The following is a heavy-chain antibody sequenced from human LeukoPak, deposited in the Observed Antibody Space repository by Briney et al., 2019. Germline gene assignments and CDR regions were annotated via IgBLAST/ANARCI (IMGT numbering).Heavy chain of an antibody. CDR2: IKADGSGT. CDR3: ATWAFYHNLDV. Sequence: QTGGSLRLSCAASGFTIGPYAMYWVRQGPGRDLEWVSVIKADGSGTFYADSVRGRFTTSRDNSKNSLYLQMNSLTSEDTALYYCATWAFYHNLDVWGQGTTVIVSS. V-gene: IGHV3-43*02. J-gene: IGHJ6*02. CDR1: GFTIGPYA. D-gene: IGHD2/OR15-2a*01.